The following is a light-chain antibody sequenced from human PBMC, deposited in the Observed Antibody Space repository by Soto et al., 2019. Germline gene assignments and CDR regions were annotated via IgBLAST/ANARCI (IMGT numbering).Light chain of an antibody. CDR1: QGISRW. CDR2: AAS. J-gene: IGKJ4*01. Sequence: DIQMTQSPSSVSASVGDRVTITCRASQGISRWLAWYQQKPGKVPKLLIYAASSLQSGVPSRFSGSESGTDFTLTNSSLQPEDFATYYCQQSNSFPLTFGGGTKVEIK. V-gene: IGKV1-12*01. CDR3: QQSNSFPLT.